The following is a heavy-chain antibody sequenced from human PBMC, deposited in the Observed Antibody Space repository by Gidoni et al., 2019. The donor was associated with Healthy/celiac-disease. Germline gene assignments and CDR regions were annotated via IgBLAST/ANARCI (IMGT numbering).Heavy chain of an antibody. D-gene: IGHD3-22*01. CDR2: IYPDDSAG. J-gene: IGHJ4*02. V-gene: IGHV5-51*03. CDR1: GYRSTSYW. Sequence: EVQLVQSGAEGKKPGESLTISCKGSGYRSTSYWIGWVRQMPGKGLEWMGIIYPDDSAGRYSPSFQGQVTISADKSSSTAYLQWSSLKASDTAVYYCARPPVGGYYYGFDYWGQGTLVTVSS. CDR3: ARPPVGGYYYGFDY.